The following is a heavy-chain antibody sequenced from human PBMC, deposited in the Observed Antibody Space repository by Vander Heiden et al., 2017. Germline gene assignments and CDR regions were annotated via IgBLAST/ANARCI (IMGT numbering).Heavy chain of an antibody. CDR1: GFTFSSYD. Sequence: EVQLVVSGGGLVQPGGSLRISCAASGFTFSSYDMDWVRQTTGKGLEGVSAIGTAGDTYYPDSVKGRFTISREDAKNSLYLQMNSLRTGDTAVYYCARDSGGDWYFDLWGRGTLVTVSS. CDR3: ARDSGGDWYFDL. CDR2: IGTAGDT. V-gene: IGHV3-13*01. D-gene: IGHD1-26*01. J-gene: IGHJ2*01.